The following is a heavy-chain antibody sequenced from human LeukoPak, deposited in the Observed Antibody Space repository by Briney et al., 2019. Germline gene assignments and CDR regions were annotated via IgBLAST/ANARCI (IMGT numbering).Heavy chain of an antibody. V-gene: IGHV1-2*06. D-gene: IGHD6-19*01. CDR3: ASSGWQNYFDY. J-gene: IGHJ4*02. Sequence: ASVKVSCKASGYTFTSYGISWVRQAPGQGLEWMGRINPNSGGTNYAQKFQGRVTMTRDTSISTAYMELSRLRSDDTAVYYCASSGWQNYFDYWGQGTLVTVSS. CDR1: GYTFTSYG. CDR2: INPNSGGT.